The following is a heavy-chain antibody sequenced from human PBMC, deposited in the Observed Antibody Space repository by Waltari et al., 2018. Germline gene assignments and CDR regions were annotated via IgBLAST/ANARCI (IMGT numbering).Heavy chain of an antibody. CDR3: ARTFNIAAAGTGWFDP. CDR1: GGSISSPY. J-gene: IGHJ5*02. CDR2: IYYSGST. Sequence: QVQLQESGPGLVKPSETLSLTCTVSGGSISSPYWSWIRQPPGKGLEWIGYIYYSGSTNYNPSLKSRVTISVDTSKNQFSLKLSSVTAADTAVYYCARTFNIAAAGTGWFDPWGQGTLVTVSS. D-gene: IGHD6-13*01. V-gene: IGHV4-59*11.